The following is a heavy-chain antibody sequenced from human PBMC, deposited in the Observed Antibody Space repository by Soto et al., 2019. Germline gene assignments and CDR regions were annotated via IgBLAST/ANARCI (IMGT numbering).Heavy chain of an antibody. J-gene: IGHJ6*02. CDR3: ANSRDYYDSSGYSDGMDV. Sequence: QVQLVESGGGVVQPGRSLRLSCAASGFTFSSYGMHWVRQAPGTGLEWVAVISYDGSNKYYADYLKGRFTISRDNSKNTLYLQMNSLRAEDTVVYYCANSRDYYDSSGYSDGMDVWGQGTTVTVSS. CDR2: ISYDGSNK. D-gene: IGHD3-22*01. V-gene: IGHV3-30*18. CDR1: GFTFSSYG.